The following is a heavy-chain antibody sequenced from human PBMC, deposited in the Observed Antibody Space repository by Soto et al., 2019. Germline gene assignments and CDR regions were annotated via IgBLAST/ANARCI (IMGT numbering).Heavy chain of an antibody. CDR2: IYWDDDE. CDR1: GFSLSTSGVG. V-gene: IGHV2-5*02. Sequence: QITLKESGPTLVKSTQTLTLTCTFSGFSLSTSGVGVGWIRQPPGKALEWLALIYWDDDERYSPSLKSRLTITKDTAKSQVFLTMTNMDPVDTATYYCTHLEVFDMVAKDAFDIWGQGTMVTVAS. J-gene: IGHJ3*02. CDR3: THLEVFDMVAKDAFDI. D-gene: IGHD5-12*01.